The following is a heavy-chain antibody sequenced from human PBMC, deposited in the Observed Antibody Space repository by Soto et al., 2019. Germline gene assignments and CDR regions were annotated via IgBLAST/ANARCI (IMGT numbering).Heavy chain of an antibody. V-gene: IGHV3-33*01. J-gene: IGHJ6*02. CDR2: IWYDGSNK. Sequence: GGSLRLSCAASGFTFSSYGMHWVRQAPGKGLEWVAVIWYDGSNKYYADSVKGRFTISRDNSKNTLYLQMNSLRAEDTAVYYCARDATPYYDFWSGYPAPYYYYGLDVWGQGTTVTVSS. CDR1: GFTFSSYG. CDR3: ARDATPYYDFWSGYPAPYYYYGLDV. D-gene: IGHD3-3*01.